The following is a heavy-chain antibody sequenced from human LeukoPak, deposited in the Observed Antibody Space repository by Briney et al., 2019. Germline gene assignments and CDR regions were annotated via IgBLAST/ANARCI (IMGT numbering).Heavy chain of an antibody. Sequence: GGSLRLSCAASGFTFSTYWMSWVRQAPGKGLEWVANIKQDGSEKYYVDSVKGRFTISRDNAKNSPYLQMNSLRAEDTAMYYCARDSAGNDYWGQGTLVTVSS. CDR3: ARDSAGNDY. CDR2: IKQDGSEK. V-gene: IGHV3-7*01. J-gene: IGHJ4*02. CDR1: GFTFSTYW. D-gene: IGHD6-13*01.